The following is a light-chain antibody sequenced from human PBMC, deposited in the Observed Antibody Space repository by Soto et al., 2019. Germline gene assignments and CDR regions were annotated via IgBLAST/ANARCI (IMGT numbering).Light chain of an antibody. CDR3: QSYDDTNQV. Sequence: NFMLTQPHSVSDSPGKTVIISCTRSSGSIASNYVQWYQQRPGSSPTTVIYEDNQRPSGVPDRFSGSIDSSSNSASLTISGLETEDEADSFCQSYDDTNQVFGGGTKLTVL. CDR1: SGSIASNY. CDR2: EDN. V-gene: IGLV6-57*01. J-gene: IGLJ3*02.